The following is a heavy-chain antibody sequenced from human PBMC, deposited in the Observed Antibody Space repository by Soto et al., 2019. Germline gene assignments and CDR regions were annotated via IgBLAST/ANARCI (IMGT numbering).Heavy chain of an antibody. CDR3: ARDTSRGEYDY. D-gene: IGHD3-10*01. CDR1: GYTFTSYG. V-gene: IGHV1-18*01. J-gene: IGHJ4*02. CDR2: INVYNGNT. Sequence: ASVKVSCKASGYTFTSYGISWVRQAPGQGLEWMGWINVYNGNTDYAQKIKSRVTMTTDTSTSTAYLDLRSLRSDDTAVYFCARDTSRGEYDYWGQGTLVTVSS.